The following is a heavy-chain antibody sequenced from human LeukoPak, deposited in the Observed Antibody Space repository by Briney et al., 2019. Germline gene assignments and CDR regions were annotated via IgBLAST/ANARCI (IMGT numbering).Heavy chain of an antibody. Sequence: SVKVSCKASGGTFSSYAISWVRQAPGQGLEWMGGIIPIFGTANYAQKFQGRVTITADESTSTAYMELSSLRSEDTAVYYCARDYYDSSGYPYYFDYWGQGTLVTVSS. J-gene: IGHJ4*02. V-gene: IGHV1-69*13. CDR3: ARDYYDSSGYPYYFDY. D-gene: IGHD3-22*01. CDR2: IIPIFGTA. CDR1: GGTFSSYA.